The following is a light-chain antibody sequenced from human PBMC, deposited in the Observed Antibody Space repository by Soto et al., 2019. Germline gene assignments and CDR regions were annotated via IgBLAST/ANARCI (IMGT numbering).Light chain of an antibody. CDR1: QSTSSY. J-gene: IGKJ4*01. CDR2: AAS. V-gene: IGKV1-39*01. Sequence: DIQMTKSPSSLSASVGDRVTITCRASQSTSSYLDWYQQKPGKAPKLLIYAASSLQSGVPSRFSGSGSGTDFTLTISSLQPEDFATYYCQQSYSTPLTFGGGTKVDIK. CDR3: QQSYSTPLT.